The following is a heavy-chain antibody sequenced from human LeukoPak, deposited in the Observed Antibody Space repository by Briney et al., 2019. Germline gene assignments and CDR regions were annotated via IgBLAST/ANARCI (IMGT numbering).Heavy chain of an antibody. CDR1: GGSISSYY. Sequence: SETLSLTCTVSGGSISSYYWSWIRQPPGKGLEWIGYIYYSGSTNYNPSLKSRVTISVDTSKNQFSLKLSSVTAADTAMYYCARVGAAVAGDSDYWGQGTLVTVSS. J-gene: IGHJ4*02. V-gene: IGHV4-59*01. CDR3: ARVGAAVAGDSDY. D-gene: IGHD6-19*01. CDR2: IYYSGST.